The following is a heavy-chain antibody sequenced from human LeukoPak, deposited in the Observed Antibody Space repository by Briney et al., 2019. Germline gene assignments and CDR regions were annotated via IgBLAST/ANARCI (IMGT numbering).Heavy chain of an antibody. CDR3: ARHAGADGSNWSYFDY. CDR2: IYYSGST. CDR1: GGFISSYY. Sequence: SETLSLTCTVSGGFISSYYWSWIRQPPGKGLEWVGYIYYSGSTYYNPSLRSRLTILVDTSRNQFSLKLYSVTAADTAVYYCARHAGADGSNWSYFDYWGQGTLVTVSS. D-gene: IGHD6-13*01. J-gene: IGHJ4*02. V-gene: IGHV4-59*08.